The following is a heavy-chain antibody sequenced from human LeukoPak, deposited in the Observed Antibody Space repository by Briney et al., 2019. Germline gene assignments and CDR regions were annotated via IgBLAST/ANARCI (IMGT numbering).Heavy chain of an antibody. D-gene: IGHD3-22*01. Sequence: PSETLSLTCTVSGGSISSYYWSWIRQPAGKGLEWIGRIYTSGSTNYNPSLKSRVTMSVDTSKNQFSLKLSSVTAADTAVYYCARGDFYDSSGYFVYWGQGTLVTVSS. CDR1: GGSISSYY. J-gene: IGHJ4*02. CDR2: IYTSGST. V-gene: IGHV4-4*07. CDR3: ARGDFYDSSGYFVY.